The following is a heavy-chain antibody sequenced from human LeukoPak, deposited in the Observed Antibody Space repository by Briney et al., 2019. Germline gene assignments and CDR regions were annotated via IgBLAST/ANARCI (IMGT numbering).Heavy chain of an antibody. J-gene: IGHJ5*02. D-gene: IGHD3-3*01. CDR3: ARTLLRFYLFDP. CDR1: GYTFTGYY. Sequence: ASVKVSCKASGYTFTGYYMHWVRQAPGQGLEWMGWINANSGDTNYAQQFRGRVTMTRDTSISTAYMELSRLTSDDTAVYYCARTLLRFYLFDPWGQGTLVTVSS. V-gene: IGHV1-2*02. CDR2: INANSGDT.